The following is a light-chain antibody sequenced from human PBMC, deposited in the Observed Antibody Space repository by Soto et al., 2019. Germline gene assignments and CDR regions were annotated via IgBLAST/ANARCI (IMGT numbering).Light chain of an antibody. Sequence: DIQLTQSPYSLSASVGDRVTITCQASQDINRYVNWYQQQLGKAPKLLMFDAATLESGVPSRFSGSGSGTEFTLTISSLQPEDFATYFCQQYDSLPPTFGGGTKVDIK. CDR1: QDINRY. J-gene: IGKJ4*01. CDR3: QQYDSLPPT. V-gene: IGKV1-33*01. CDR2: DAA.